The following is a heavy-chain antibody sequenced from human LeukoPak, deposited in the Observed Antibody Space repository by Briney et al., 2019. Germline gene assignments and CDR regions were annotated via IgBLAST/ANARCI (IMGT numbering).Heavy chain of an antibody. D-gene: IGHD5-18*01. J-gene: IGHJ6*03. CDR3: ARIGHSFSINDWSRTGLGAYPTKYYYYMDA. CDR2: IKPSGGT. V-gene: IGHV4-34*01. CDR1: GGSFSDYS. Sequence: PSETLSLTCAVYGGSFSDYSWSWIRQPPGKGLEWIGEIKPSGGTNHNPSLMSRVSMSVDTSKNQISLRVSSVTAADTAVYYCARIGHSFSINDWSRTGLGAYPTKYYYYMDAWGKGTTVTVSS.